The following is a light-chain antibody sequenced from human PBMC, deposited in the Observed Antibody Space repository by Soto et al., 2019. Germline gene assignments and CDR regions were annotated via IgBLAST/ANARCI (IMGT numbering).Light chain of an antibody. V-gene: IGKV1-8*01. Sequence: AIRMTQSPSSLSASTGDRVTITCRASQGISSYLAWYQQKPGKAPKLLIYAASTLQSGVPSRFSGSESGTEFTLTISSLQPEDFATYYCQQLNPYPLTFGGGTKVEIK. CDR3: QQLNPYPLT. CDR1: QGISSY. J-gene: IGKJ4*01. CDR2: AAS.